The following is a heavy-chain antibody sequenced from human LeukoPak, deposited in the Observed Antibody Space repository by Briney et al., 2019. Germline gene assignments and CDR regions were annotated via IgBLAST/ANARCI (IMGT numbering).Heavy chain of an antibody. CDR1: GFTFSRYA. CDR3: ARDIGDDYGGLAPWDV. J-gene: IGHJ6*04. Sequence: PGGSLRLSCAASGFTFSRYAMHWVRQAPGKGLEYVSAISSNGGSTYYANSMKGRFTISRDNSKNTLYLQMGSLRAEDMAVYYCARDIGDDYGGLAPWDVWGKGTTVTISS. D-gene: IGHD4-23*01. V-gene: IGHV3-64*01. CDR2: ISSNGGST.